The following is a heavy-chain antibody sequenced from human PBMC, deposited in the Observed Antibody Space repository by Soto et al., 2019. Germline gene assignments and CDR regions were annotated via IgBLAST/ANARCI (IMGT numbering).Heavy chain of an antibody. V-gene: IGHV1-46*01. J-gene: IGHJ4*02. CDR2: INPSGGST. Sequence: ASVKVSCKASGYTFTSYYMHWVRQAPGQGLEWMGIINPSGGSTSYAQKFQGRVTMTRDTSTSTVYMELSSLRSEDTAVYYCARDRTPDVLMVYATDHYFDYWGQGTLVTVSS. D-gene: IGHD2-8*01. CDR3: ARDRTPDVLMVYATDHYFDY. CDR1: GYTFTSYY.